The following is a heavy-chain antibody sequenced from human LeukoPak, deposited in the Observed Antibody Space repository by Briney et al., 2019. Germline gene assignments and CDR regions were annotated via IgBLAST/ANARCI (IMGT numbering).Heavy chain of an antibody. CDR3: ARDPDYYDSSGYYYGAFDI. CDR2: INPNSGGT. CDR1: GYTFTGYY. V-gene: IGHV1-2*02. J-gene: IGHJ3*02. D-gene: IGHD3-22*01. Sequence: ASVKVSCKASGYTFTGYYMHWVRQAPGQGLEWMAWINPNSGGTNYAQKFQGRVTMTGDTSISTAYVELSRLRSDDTAVYYCARDPDYYDSSGYYYGAFDIWGQGTMVTVSS.